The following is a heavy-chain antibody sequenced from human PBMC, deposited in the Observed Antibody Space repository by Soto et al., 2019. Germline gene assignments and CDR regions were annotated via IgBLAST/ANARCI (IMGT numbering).Heavy chain of an antibody. J-gene: IGHJ4*02. CDR1: GASINTNW. CDR2: VYHSGST. CDR3: ARHIAVAGTRGFDY. Sequence: QVQLQESGPGLVKPSGTLSLTCAVSGASINTNWWSWVRQPPGKGLEWIVEVYHSGSTNYNPSLMGRVTILLDKSSTQLSLQLSSVTAADTAVYYCARHIAVAGTRGFDYWGQGTLVTVSS. D-gene: IGHD6-19*01. V-gene: IGHV4-4*02.